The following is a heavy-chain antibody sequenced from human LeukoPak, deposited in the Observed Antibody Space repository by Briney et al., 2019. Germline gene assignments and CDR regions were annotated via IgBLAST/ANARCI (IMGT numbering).Heavy chain of an antibody. CDR2: ISYDGSNK. CDR1: EFTFSSYG. D-gene: IGHD3-3*01. V-gene: IGHV3-30*18. CDR3: AKDQSGYQDY. Sequence: GGSLRLSCAASEFTFSSYGMHWVRQAPGKGLEWVAVISYDGSNKYYADSVKGRFTISRDNSKNTLYLQMNSLRAEDTAVYYCAKDQSGYQDYWGQGTLVTVSS. J-gene: IGHJ4*02.